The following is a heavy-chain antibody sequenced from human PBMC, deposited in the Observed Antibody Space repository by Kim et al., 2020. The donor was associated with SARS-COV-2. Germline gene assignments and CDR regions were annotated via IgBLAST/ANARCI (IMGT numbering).Heavy chain of an antibody. CDR1: GGSISSGSYY. Sequence: SETLSLTCTVSGGSISSGSYYWSWIRQPAGKGLEWIGRIYTSGSTNYNPSLKSRVTISVDTSKNQFSLKLSSVTAADTAVYYCARAVGSRLHNWFDPWGQGTLVTVSS. V-gene: IGHV4-61*02. D-gene: IGHD1-26*01. J-gene: IGHJ5*02. CDR2: IYTSGST. CDR3: ARAVGSRLHNWFDP.